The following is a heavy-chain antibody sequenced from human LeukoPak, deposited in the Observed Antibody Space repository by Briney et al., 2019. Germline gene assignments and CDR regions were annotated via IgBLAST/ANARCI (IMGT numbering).Heavy chain of an antibody. J-gene: IGHJ6*02. CDR3: ASQVEDGMDV. CDR2: IYYSGST. CDR1: GCSISSGSYY. Sequence: ASETLSLTCTVSGCSISSGSYYWGWLRQPPGKGLEWIGSIYYSGSTYYNPSLKSRVTISVDTSKNQFSLKLSSGTAADTAVYYCASQVEDGMDVWGQGTTVTVSS. V-gene: IGHV4-39*01.